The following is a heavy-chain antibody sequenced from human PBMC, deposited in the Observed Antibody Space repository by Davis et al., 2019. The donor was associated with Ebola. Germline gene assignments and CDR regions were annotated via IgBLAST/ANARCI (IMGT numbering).Heavy chain of an antibody. V-gene: IGHV1-18*01. CDR1: GYTFTSYG. D-gene: IGHD2-2*01. Sequence: ASVKVSCKASGYTFTSYGISWVRQAPGQGLEWMGWISAYNGNTNYAQKLQGRVTMTTDTSTSTAYMELRSLRSDDTAVYYCARGGGYCSSTSCSSYNWFDPWGQGTLVTVSS. CDR2: ISAYNGNT. CDR3: ARGGGYCSSTSCSSYNWFDP. J-gene: IGHJ5*02.